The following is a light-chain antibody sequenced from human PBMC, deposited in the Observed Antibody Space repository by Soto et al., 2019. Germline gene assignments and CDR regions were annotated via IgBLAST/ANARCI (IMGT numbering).Light chain of an antibody. CDR2: GNS. V-gene: IGLV1-40*01. CDR1: SSNIGAGYD. Sequence: QSVLTQPPSVSGAPGQRGTISCTGSSSNIGAGYDVHWYQQLPGTAPKLLIYGNSNRPSGVPDRFSGSKSGTSASLAITGLQAEDEADYYCQSYDSSLSVRVFGTGTKVTVL. J-gene: IGLJ1*01. CDR3: QSYDSSLSVRV.